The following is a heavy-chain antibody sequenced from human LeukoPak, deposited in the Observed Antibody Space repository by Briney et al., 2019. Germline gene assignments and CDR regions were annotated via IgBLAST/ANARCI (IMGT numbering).Heavy chain of an antibody. J-gene: IGHJ4*02. CDR1: GGSISSSSYY. Sequence: SETLSLTCTVSGGSISSSSYYWGWIRQPPGKGLEWIGSIYYSGSTYYNPSLKSRVTISVDTSKNQFSLKLSSVTAADTAVYYCAGSLRPMVRGVIIKAPYYFDYWGQGTLVTVSS. CDR3: AGSLRPMVRGVIIKAPYYFDY. CDR2: IYYSGST. V-gene: IGHV4-39*01. D-gene: IGHD3-10*01.